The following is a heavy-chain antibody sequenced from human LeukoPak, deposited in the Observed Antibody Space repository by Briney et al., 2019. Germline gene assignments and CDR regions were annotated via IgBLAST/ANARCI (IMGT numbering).Heavy chain of an antibody. Sequence: GGSLRLSCAASGFTLSSYATGWVRQAPGKGLGWVSAISGSGADTYYADSVKGRFPISRDTSKNTLYLQMNSLRDEDTAVYYCARQLVSGKYYPTGADYWGQGTLVTVSS. J-gene: IGHJ4*02. CDR2: ISGSGADT. CDR3: ARQLVSGKYYPTGADY. V-gene: IGHV3-23*01. CDR1: GFTLSSYA. D-gene: IGHD3-10*01.